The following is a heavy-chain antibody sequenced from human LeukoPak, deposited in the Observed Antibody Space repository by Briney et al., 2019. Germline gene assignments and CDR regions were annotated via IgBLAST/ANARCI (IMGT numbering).Heavy chain of an antibody. Sequence: PSETLSLTCTVSGGSISSYYWSWIRQPPGKGLEWIGYIYYTGSTNYNPSLRSRVTISVDTSKNQFSLKLSSVTAADTAVYYCTRGGLGATTGYYYYYMDVWGKGTTVTISS. CDR1: GGSISSYY. V-gene: IGHV4-59*01. CDR3: TRGGLGATTGYYYYYMDV. CDR2: IYYTGST. D-gene: IGHD1-26*01. J-gene: IGHJ6*03.